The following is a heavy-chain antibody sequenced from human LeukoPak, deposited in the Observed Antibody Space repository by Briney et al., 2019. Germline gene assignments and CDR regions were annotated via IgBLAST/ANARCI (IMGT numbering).Heavy chain of an antibody. CDR2: ISSSGSTI. Sequence: GSLRLSCAASGSTFSSYEMNWVRQAPGKGLEWVSYISSSGSTIYYADSVKGRFTISRDNAKNSLYLQMNSLRAEDTAVYYCARGSGGAFGGVMVDYWGQGTLVTVSS. CDR1: GSTFSSYE. CDR3: ARGSGGAFGGVMVDY. D-gene: IGHD3-16*01. V-gene: IGHV3-48*03. J-gene: IGHJ4*02.